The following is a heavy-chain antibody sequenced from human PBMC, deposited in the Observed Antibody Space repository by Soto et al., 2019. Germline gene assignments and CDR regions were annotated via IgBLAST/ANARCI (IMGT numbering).Heavy chain of an antibody. CDR3: AHRSHRTVFGVVTTTALYFDF. Sequence: ITLNESGPTVVKPAENLTLTCAFSGFSLTTSGAGVGWFRQSPGKAPEWLPLLYWDYAKRDSASIKSRLTLTKDSSKNQVVLTKARVEPADTATYYCAHRSHRTVFGVVTTTALYFDFWGQGTPVVVSS. J-gene: IGHJ4*02. D-gene: IGHD3-3*01. V-gene: IGHV2-5*02. CDR2: LYWDYAK. CDR1: GFSLTTSGAG.